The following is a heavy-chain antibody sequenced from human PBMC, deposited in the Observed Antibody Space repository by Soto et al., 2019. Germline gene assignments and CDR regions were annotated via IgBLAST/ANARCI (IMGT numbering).Heavy chain of an antibody. D-gene: IGHD3-9*01. CDR2: IYYSGST. CDR1: GGSITRSSCN. J-gene: IGHJ4*01. Sequence: SETLSLTCTVSGGSITRSSCNWGWIRQPPGKGLEWIGSIYYSGSTYYNPSLKSRVTISVDTSKNTLHLQMSSLRAEDTAVYFCATSQLGYFDIVTGYWGPYYFDSWGQGTLVTVSS. CDR3: ATSQLGYFDIVTGYWGPYYFDS. V-gene: IGHV4-39*06.